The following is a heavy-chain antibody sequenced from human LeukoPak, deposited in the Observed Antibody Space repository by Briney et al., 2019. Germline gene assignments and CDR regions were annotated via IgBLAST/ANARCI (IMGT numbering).Heavy chain of an antibody. V-gene: IGHV4-61*05. Sequence: PSETLSLTCIVSGGSTSSSSYYWGWIRQPPGKGLEWIGYIYYSGSTNYNPSLKSRVTISVDTSKNQFSLKLSSVTAADTAVYYCARCESRGTSWHFGLWGRGTLVTVSS. D-gene: IGHD3-22*01. CDR1: GGSTSSSSYY. J-gene: IGHJ2*01. CDR2: IYYSGST. CDR3: ARCESRGTSWHFGL.